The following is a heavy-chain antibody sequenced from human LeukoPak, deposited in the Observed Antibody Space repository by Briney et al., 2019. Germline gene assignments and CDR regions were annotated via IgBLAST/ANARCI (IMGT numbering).Heavy chain of an antibody. V-gene: IGHV4-30-4*07. CDR3: AKDPQPGIAAAGSYY. D-gene: IGHD6-13*01. CDR1: GCSISSGAYS. J-gene: IGHJ4*02. CDR2: VYYSGGT. Sequence: PSQTLSLTCAVSGCSISSGAYSWSWIRQPPGKGLEWIGYVYYSGGTYYNPSLKSRVTISVDTSKNQFSLKLSSVTAADTAVYYCAKDPQPGIAAAGSYYWGQGTLVTVSS.